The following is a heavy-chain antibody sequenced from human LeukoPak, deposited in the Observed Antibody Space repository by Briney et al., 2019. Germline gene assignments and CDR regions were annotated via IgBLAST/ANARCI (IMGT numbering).Heavy chain of an antibody. V-gene: IGHV3-21*01. D-gene: IGHD3-10*01. Sequence: PGGSLRLSCAASGFTFSSYNMNWVRQAPGKGLEWVSSITSSSTYIYYADSVRGRFTISRDNAKNSLYLQMNSLGAEDTAVYYCQFGSGSYYNIPDNWFDPWGQGTLVTVSS. CDR3: QFGSGSYYNIPDNWFDP. CDR2: ITSSSTYI. J-gene: IGHJ5*02. CDR1: GFTFSSYN.